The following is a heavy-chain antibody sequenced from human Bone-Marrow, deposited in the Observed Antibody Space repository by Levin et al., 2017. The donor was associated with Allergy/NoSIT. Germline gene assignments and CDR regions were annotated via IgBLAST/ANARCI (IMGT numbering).Heavy chain of an antibody. J-gene: IGHJ4*02. CDR2: TYYSGTT. CDR1: GDSINSDNY. D-gene: IGHD5-24*01. CDR3: AKLGGKYRHGRWDSRAY. V-gene: IGHV4-38-2*01. Sequence: PSETLSLTCAVSGDSINSDNYWGWIRLPPGKGLDWIGSTYYSGTTYYNPSLKSRVTISVDTSKNQFSLNLSSVTAADTAVYYCAKLGGKYRHGRWDSRAYWGQGTLVTVSS.